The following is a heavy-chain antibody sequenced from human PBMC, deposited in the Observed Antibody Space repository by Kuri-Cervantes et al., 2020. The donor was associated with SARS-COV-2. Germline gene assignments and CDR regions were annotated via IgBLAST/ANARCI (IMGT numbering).Heavy chain of an antibody. D-gene: IGHD3-22*01. Sequence: EGSLRLSCAASGFTFSSYSMNWVRQAPGKGLEWVAVISYDGSNKYYADSVKGRFTISRDNSKNTLYLQMNSLRSEDTAVYYCALGYWGSGYPRNYYYMDVWGKGTTVTVSS. CDR3: ALGYWGSGYPRNYYYMDV. CDR1: GFTFSSYS. J-gene: IGHJ6*03. V-gene: IGHV3-30*03. CDR2: ISYDGSNK.